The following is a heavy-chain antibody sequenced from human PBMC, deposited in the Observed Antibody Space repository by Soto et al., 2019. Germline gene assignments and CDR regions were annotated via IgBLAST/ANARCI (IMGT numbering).Heavy chain of an antibody. Sequence: GASVKVSRKASGYTFTTYDINWVRQATGQGLGWMGWMNPNSGNTGYAQKVQGRVTMTRNTSISTAYMELSSLRSEDTAVYYCARGAPYYDFWSGYYRPYDYWGQGTLVTVSS. J-gene: IGHJ4*02. D-gene: IGHD3-3*01. V-gene: IGHV1-8*01. CDR3: ARGAPYYDFWSGYYRPYDY. CDR1: GYTFTTYD. CDR2: MNPNSGNT.